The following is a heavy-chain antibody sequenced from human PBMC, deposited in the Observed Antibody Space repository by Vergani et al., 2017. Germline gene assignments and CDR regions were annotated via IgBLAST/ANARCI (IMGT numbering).Heavy chain of an antibody. Sequence: QVQLQESGPGLVKPSETLSLTCTVSGGSISSYYWSWIRQPPGKGLEWIGYIYYSGSTNYNPSLKSRVTISVDTSKNQFSLKLSSVTAADTAVYYWARVGEDWSFDYWGQGTLVTVSS. J-gene: IGHJ4*02. CDR1: GGSISSYY. V-gene: IGHV4-59*01. CDR3: ARVGEDWSFDY. D-gene: IGHD3-16*01. CDR2: IYYSGST.